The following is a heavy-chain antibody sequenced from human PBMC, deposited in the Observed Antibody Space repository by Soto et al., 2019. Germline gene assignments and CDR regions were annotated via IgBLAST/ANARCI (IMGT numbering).Heavy chain of an antibody. CDR2: ISAYNGNT. V-gene: IGHV1-18*01. J-gene: IGHJ4*02. D-gene: IGHD2-15*01. Sequence: GASVKVSCKASGYTFTSYGISWVRQAPGQGLEWMGWISAYNGNTNYAQKLQGRVTMTTDTSTSTAYMELRSLRSDDTAVYYCARDRLYCSGGSCYPYFDYWGQGTLVTV. CDR3: ARDRLYCSGGSCYPYFDY. CDR1: GYTFTSYG.